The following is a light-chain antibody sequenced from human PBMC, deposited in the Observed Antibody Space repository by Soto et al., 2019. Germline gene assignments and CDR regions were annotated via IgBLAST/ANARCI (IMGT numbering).Light chain of an antibody. CDR1: QSVSST. CDR2: DTS. Sequence: EIVLTQSPATLSVSPGERATLSCRASQSVSSTLAWYQQKPGQAPRLLIYDTSTRATGIPARFSGSGSGTEVTLTISSLQSEDFAVYYCQQYNRWPPWTFGQGTKVEIK. CDR3: QQYNRWPPWT. V-gene: IGKV3-15*01. J-gene: IGKJ1*01.